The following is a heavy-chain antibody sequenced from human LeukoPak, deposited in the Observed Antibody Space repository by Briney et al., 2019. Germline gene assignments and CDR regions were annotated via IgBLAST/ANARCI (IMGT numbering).Heavy chain of an antibody. J-gene: IGHJ4*02. Sequence: PSQTLSLTCAVSGGSISSGGYSWSWVRQPPGKGLEWIGYIYHSGSTSYNPSLTSRVTVSVDRSTNQFSLKLSSVTAADTAVYYCARACGGTCYFDYWGQGTLVTVSS. CDR2: IYHSGST. V-gene: IGHV4-30-2*01. CDR1: GGSISSGGYS. CDR3: ARACGGTCYFDY. D-gene: IGHD2-15*01.